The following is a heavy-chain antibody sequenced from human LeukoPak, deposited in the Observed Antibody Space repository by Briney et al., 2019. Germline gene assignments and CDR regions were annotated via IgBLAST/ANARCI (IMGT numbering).Heavy chain of an antibody. D-gene: IGHD6-6*01. CDR2: ISYGGST. J-gene: IGHJ4*02. V-gene: IGHV4-39*01. CDR3: ARREFTTSSGNYYFDY. Sequence: SETLSLTCTVSGGSISSSSYYWGWIRQPPGKGLEWIGTISYGGSTYCNPSLKSRVTISIDTSKNQFSLNLSSVTAADTAVYFCARREFTTSSGNYYFDYWGQGTLVTVSS. CDR1: GGSISSSSYY.